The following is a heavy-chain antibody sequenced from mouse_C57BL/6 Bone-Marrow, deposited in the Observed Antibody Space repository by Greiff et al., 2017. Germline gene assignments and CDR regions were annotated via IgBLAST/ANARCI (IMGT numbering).Heavy chain of an antibody. CDR1: GYSITSGYY. V-gene: IGHV3-6*01. CDR2: ISYDGSN. D-gene: IGHD2-1*01. Sequence: EVKLQQSGPGLVKPSQSLSLTCSVTGYSITSGYYWNWIRQFPGNKREWMGYISYDGSNNYNPSLKNRISITRDTSKNQFFLKLNSVTTEDTATYYCAGGNPAWFAYWGQGTLVTVSA. J-gene: IGHJ3*01. CDR3: AGGNPAWFAY.